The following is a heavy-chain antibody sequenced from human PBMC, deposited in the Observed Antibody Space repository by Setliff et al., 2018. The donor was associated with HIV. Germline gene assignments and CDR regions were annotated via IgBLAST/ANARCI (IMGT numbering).Heavy chain of an antibody. CDR2: ISGSGGST. CDR1: GFTFRSYA. V-gene: IGHV3-23*01. Sequence: GGSLRLSCAASGFTFRSYAMHWVRQAPGKGLEWVSAISGSGGSTYYADSVKGRFTISRDNSKNTLYLQMNSLRAEDTAVYYCAKDPTTGAVAVYYFDYWGQGTLVTVSS. D-gene: IGHD6-19*01. CDR3: AKDPTTGAVAVYYFDY. J-gene: IGHJ4*02.